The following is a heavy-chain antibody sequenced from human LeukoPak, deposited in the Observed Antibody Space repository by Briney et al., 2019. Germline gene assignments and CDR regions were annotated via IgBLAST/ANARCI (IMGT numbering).Heavy chain of an antibody. CDR1: GFTFSRYW. V-gene: IGHV3-74*01. D-gene: IGHD1-20*01. Sequence: GGSLRLSCAASGFTFSRYWMHWVRQAPGKGLVWVSHINSDGSTTTYADSVKGRFTISRDNAQNTLYLQMNSLRAEDTAVYYCAKDLSNWNDYYFDYWGQGTLVTVSS. CDR3: AKDLSNWNDYYFDY. J-gene: IGHJ4*02. CDR2: INSDGSTT.